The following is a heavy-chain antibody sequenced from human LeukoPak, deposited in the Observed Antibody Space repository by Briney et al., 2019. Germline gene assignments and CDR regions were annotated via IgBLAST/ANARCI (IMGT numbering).Heavy chain of an antibody. J-gene: IGHJ4*02. D-gene: IGHD5-24*01. CDR1: GASVTGTY. CDR3: ARLGLYDGYTHDS. CDR2: TYYGGTT. Sequence: SETLPLTCSVSGASVTGTYWSWVRQTPGKGLEWIAYTYYGGTTEYNPSLKSRATISADTSKNHFSLDLRSVTAADTAVYFCARLGLYDGYTHDSWGQGTLVTVSS. V-gene: IGHV4-59*08.